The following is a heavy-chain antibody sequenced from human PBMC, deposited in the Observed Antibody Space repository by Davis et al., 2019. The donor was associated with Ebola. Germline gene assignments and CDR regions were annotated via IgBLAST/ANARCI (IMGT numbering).Heavy chain of an antibody. CDR2: ISSSGSTI. V-gene: IGHV3-48*03. D-gene: IGHD3-22*01. CDR1: GFTFSSYE. CDR3: AREPGLYYYDSSGYYLDY. J-gene: IGHJ4*02. Sequence: PGGSLRLSCAASGFTFSSYEMNWVRQAPGKGLEWVSYISSSGSTIYYADSVKGRFTISRDNAKNSLYLQMNSLRAEDTAVYYCAREPGLYYYDSSGYYLDYWGQGTLVTVSS.